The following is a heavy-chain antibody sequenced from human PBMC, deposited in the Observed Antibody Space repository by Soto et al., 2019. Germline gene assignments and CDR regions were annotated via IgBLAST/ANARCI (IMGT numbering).Heavy chain of an antibody. CDR3: ARGGLLPDY. CDR1: DGSTSSGGYS. CDR2: ISHSGST. J-gene: IGHJ4*02. Sequence: QLQLQESGSGLVKPSQTLSLTCAVSDGSTSSGGYSWSWLRQPPGKGLEWIGYISHSGSTYYNPSLKSRVTISVDTSKNQFSLRLSSVTAADTAVYYCARGGLLPDYWGQGTLVTVSS. V-gene: IGHV4-30-2*01. D-gene: IGHD6-19*01.